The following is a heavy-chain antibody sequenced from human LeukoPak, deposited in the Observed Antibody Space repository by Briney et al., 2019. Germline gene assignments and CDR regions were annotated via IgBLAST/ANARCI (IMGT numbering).Heavy chain of an antibody. Sequence: PGRFLRLSCAASGFTFSDYAMHWVRQAPGKGLEWVALISYDGTNKYYADSVKGRFTISRDNAKNSLYLQMNSLRAEDTAVYYCARDSGRYCSSTSCYYWGQGTLVTVSS. J-gene: IGHJ4*02. CDR1: GFTFSDYA. CDR2: ISYDGTNK. V-gene: IGHV3-30-3*01. D-gene: IGHD2-2*01. CDR3: ARDSGRYCSSTSCYY.